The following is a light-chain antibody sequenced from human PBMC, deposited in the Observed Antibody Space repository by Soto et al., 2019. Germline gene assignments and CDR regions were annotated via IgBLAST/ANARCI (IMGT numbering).Light chain of an antibody. J-gene: IGKJ1*01. CDR2: GAS. CDR3: QQYDSFSVT. Sequence: EIVMTHSPATLSVSPGERATLSCRASQSVSSNLAWYQQKPGQAPRLLIYGASTRATGIPARFSGSGSGTEFTLTISSLQPEDFATYYCQQYDSFSVTFGQGTKVDI. CDR1: QSVSSN. V-gene: IGKV3-15*01.